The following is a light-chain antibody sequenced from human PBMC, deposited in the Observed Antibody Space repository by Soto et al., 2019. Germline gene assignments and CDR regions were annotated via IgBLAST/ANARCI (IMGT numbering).Light chain of an antibody. CDR2: DAS. J-gene: IGKJ1*01. CDR1: QSVSSY. CDR3: HHRSGWPWT. V-gene: IGKV3-11*01. Sequence: EPVLTQSPATLSLSPGERATLSCRASQSVSSYLGWYQQKPGQAPRLLIYDASNRATGIPARFSGSGSGTDFTLTISSLEPEDFAVYFCHHRSGWPWTFGPGTTGDI.